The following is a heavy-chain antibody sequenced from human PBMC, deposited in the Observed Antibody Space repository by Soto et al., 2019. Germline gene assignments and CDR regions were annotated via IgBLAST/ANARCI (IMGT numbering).Heavy chain of an antibody. CDR1: GGSISNYY. J-gene: IGHJ4*02. Sequence: PSETLSLTCTVSGGSISNYYWSWIRQPPGKRLEWIGYIYYSDNTNYNPSLKSRVTISVDTSKNQFSLRLSSVTAADTAVYFCARGYRPDLFDYWGQGNPVTVSS. V-gene: IGHV4-59*01. D-gene: IGHD2-2*02. CDR3: ARGYRPDLFDY. CDR2: IYYSDNT.